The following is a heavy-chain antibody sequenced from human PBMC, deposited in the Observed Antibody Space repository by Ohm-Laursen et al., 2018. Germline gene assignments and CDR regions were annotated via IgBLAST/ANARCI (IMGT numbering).Heavy chain of an antibody. V-gene: IGHV2-5*02. D-gene: IGHD2-15*01. J-gene: IGHJ4*02. CDR3: AHSSSRYCSGGSCYSGVFDY. Sequence: TQTLTLTSTFSGFSLSTSGVGVGWIRQPPGKALEWLALIYWDDDKRYSPSLKSRLTITKDTSKNQVVLTMTNMDPVDTATYYCAHSSSRYCSGGSCYSGVFDYWGQGTLVTVSS. CDR1: GFSLSTSGVG. CDR2: IYWDDDK.